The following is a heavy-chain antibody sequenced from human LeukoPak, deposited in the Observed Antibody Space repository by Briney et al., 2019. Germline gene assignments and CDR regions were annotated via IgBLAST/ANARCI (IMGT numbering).Heavy chain of an antibody. Sequence: GASVKVSCKASGYTFTSYGISWVRQAPGQGLEWMGGIIPIFGTANYAQKFQGRDTITADESTSTAYMELSSLRSEDTAVYYCASCPGPCYYYHGMDVWGQGTTVTVSS. V-gene: IGHV1-69*13. CDR1: GYTFTSYG. CDR3: ASCPGPCYYYHGMDV. CDR2: IIPIFGTA. J-gene: IGHJ6*02.